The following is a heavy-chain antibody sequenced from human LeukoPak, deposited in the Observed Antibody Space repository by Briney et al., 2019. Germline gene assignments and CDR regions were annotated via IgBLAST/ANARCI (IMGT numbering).Heavy chain of an antibody. V-gene: IGHV4-38-2*02. CDR3: AKDGYNFGPPGVYYMVV. D-gene: IGHD5-18*01. CDR1: GYSISSGYY. Sequence: KPSETLSLTCTVSGYSISSGYYWGWIRQPPGKGLEWIGSIYYSGSTYYNPSLKSRVTISVDTSKNQFSLKLSSVTAADTAVYYCAKDGYNFGPPGVYYMVVWGKGTSVTISS. J-gene: IGHJ6*03. CDR2: IYYSGST.